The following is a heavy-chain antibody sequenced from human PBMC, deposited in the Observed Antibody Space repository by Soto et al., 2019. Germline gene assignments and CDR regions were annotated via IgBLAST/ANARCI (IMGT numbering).Heavy chain of an antibody. J-gene: IGHJ6*03. D-gene: IGHD3-3*01. CDR3: ARVGYYDFWRGKISHSYYMDY. CDR2: IRSSSDTI. V-gene: IGHV3-48*01. CDR1: GFTFSSYS. Sequence: EVQLVESGGGLVQPGGSLRLSCAASGFTFSSYSMNWVRQAPGKGLEWVSYIRSSSDTIYYADSVKGRFTIPRDNAKNSLSLYLNSLRAEDTAVYYCARVGYYDFWRGKISHSYYMDYWGKGTTVTVSS.